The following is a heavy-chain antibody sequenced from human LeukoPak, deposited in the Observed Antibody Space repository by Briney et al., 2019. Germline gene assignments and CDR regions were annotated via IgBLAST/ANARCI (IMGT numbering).Heavy chain of an antibody. Sequence: GGSLRLSCAASGFTFSIYYMYWVRQAPGKGLVWVSRINGDGSTTAYADSVKGRFTISRDNAKNTLFLQMNSLKAEDTAVYYCVSYNWNYPGYWGQGTLVTVSS. CDR1: GFTFSIYY. CDR3: VSYNWNYPGY. D-gene: IGHD1-7*01. J-gene: IGHJ4*02. V-gene: IGHV3-74*01. CDR2: INGDGSTT.